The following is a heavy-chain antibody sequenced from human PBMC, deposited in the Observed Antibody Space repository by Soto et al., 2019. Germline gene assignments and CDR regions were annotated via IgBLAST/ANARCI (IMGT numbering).Heavy chain of an antibody. Sequence: GESLKLSCKGSGYSFTSYWISWVRQMPGTGLEWMGRIDPSNSYTNYSPSFQGHVTISADKSISTAYLQWSSLKASDTAMYYCARHPSSWSHSHDFRWFDPWGQGTLVTVSS. J-gene: IGHJ5*02. CDR1: GYSFTSYW. V-gene: IGHV5-10-1*01. CDR3: ARHPSSWSHSHDFRWFDP. D-gene: IGHD6-13*01. CDR2: IDPSNSYT.